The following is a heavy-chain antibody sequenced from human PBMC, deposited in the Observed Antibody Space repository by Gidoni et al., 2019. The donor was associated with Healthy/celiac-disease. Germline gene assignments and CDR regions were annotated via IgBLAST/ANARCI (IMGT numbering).Heavy chain of an antibody. D-gene: IGHD3-10*01. CDR2: IYHSGST. J-gene: IGHJ4*02. CDR3: ARDGVLWFGESKDY. V-gene: IGHV4-38-2*02. CDR1: GYSISSGYY. Sequence: QVQLQESGPGLVKPSETLSLTCAVSGYSISSGYYWGWIRQPPGKGLEWIGSIYHSGSTYYNPSLKSRVTISVDTSKNQFSLKLSSVTAADTAVYYCARDGVLWFGESKDYWGQGTLVTVSS.